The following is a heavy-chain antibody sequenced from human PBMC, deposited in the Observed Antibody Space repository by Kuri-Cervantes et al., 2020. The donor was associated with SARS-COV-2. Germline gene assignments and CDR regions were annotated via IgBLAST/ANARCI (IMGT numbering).Heavy chain of an antibody. CDR1: GFTFSSYW. Sequence: GGSLRLSCAASGFTFSSYWMSWVRQAPGKGLDWVSAISGSGGSTYYADSVKGRFPISRDNSKNTLYLQMNSLRAEDTAVYYCAKVEMASTGGFDYWGQGTPVTVSS. J-gene: IGHJ4*02. CDR2: ISGSGGST. CDR3: AKVEMASTGGFDY. V-gene: IGHV3-23*01. D-gene: IGHD5-24*01.